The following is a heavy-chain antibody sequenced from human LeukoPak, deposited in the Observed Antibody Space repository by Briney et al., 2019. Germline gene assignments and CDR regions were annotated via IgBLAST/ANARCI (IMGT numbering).Heavy chain of an antibody. D-gene: IGHD2-21*02. CDR2: IIPLLHTT. V-gene: IGHV1-69*10. CDR1: RDTFSNYA. CDR3: ARVPTGHIVVVTEYYFDY. J-gene: IGHJ4*02. Sequence: ASVKVSCKASRDTFSNYAISWVRQAPGQGLEWMGGIIPLLHTTDYAQNFQGRVTFTADKSTSTAYMELSSLRSEDTAVYYCARVPTGHIVVVTEYYFDYWGQGTLVTVSS.